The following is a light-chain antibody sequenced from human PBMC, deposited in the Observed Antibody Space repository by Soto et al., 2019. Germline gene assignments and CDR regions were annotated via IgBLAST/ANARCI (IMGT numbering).Light chain of an antibody. CDR3: HQYAMSPQT. V-gene: IGKV3-20*01. Sequence: EIVMTQFPATLSVSPGERVTLSCRASQMVPASYLAWYQQKPGQAPRLLIYGATNRATGIPDRFSGRGTGTDFTLTISRLEAEDFAVYYCHQYAMSPQTFGGGTKVDIK. CDR1: QMVPASY. J-gene: IGKJ4*01. CDR2: GAT.